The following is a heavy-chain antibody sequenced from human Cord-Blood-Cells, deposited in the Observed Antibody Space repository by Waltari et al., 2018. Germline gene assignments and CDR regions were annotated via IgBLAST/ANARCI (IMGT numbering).Heavy chain of an antibody. V-gene: IGHV4-39*07. CDR1: VGSISRSSYS. CDR2: IYYSGST. CDR3: ARLRYNWNFDY. D-gene: IGHD1-1*01. Sequence: QLQLQESGPGLVKPSETLSLTCTVSVGSISRSSYSWRWIRQPPGKGLEWIGSIYYSGSTYYNPSLKSRVTISVDTSKNQFSLKLSSVTAADTAVYYCARLRYNWNFDYWGQGTLVTVSS. J-gene: IGHJ4*02.